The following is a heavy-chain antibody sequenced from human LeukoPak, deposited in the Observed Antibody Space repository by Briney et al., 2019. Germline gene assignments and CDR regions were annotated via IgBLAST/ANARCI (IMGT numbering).Heavy chain of an antibody. Sequence: ASVKLSCKASGYTFASYYLHWVRQAPGQGLEWMGMVNPSGGSTSYAQKFQGRVTMTRDTSTTTVYMELSSLRSDDTAVFYCARRHKHYYHIDYWGQGTLVTVSS. CDR3: ARRHKHYYHIDY. J-gene: IGHJ4*02. CDR1: GYTFASYY. V-gene: IGHV1-46*01. D-gene: IGHD1-26*01. CDR2: VNPSGGST.